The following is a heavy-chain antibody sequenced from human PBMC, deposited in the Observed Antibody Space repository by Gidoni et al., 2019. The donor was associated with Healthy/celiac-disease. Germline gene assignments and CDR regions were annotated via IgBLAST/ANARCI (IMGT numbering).Heavy chain of an antibody. CDR1: GFTFDDYA. Sequence: EVQLVESGGGLVQPGRSLRLSCAASGFTFDDYAMHWVRQAPGKGLGWVSGISWNSGSIGYADSVKGRFTISRDNAKNSLYLQMNSLRAEDTALYYCAKDQTGYSSGSFDYWGQGTLVTVSS. CDR2: ISWNSGSI. J-gene: IGHJ4*02. CDR3: AKDQTGYSSGSFDY. D-gene: IGHD6-19*01. V-gene: IGHV3-9*01.